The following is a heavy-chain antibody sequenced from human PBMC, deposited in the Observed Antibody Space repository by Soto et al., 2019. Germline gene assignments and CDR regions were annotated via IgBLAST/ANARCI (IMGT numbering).Heavy chain of an antibody. D-gene: IGHD6-19*01. CDR2: IFPGDSDT. CDR3: GRQDSRGYAY. J-gene: IGHJ4*02. CDR1: GYIFTSDW. V-gene: IGHV5-51*01. Sequence: XASLKISRKGSGYIFTSDWIAWVRQMPGKGLEWMGIIFPGDSDTTYSPSFQGQVTIPADKSICTTYLQWSGLKASDTAMYYCGRQDSRGYAYWGQGTLVTVSS.